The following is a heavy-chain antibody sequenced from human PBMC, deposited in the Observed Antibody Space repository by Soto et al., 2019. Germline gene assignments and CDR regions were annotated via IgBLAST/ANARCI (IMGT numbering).Heavy chain of an antibody. Sequence: GGSLRLSCAASGFTSSNAWMSWVRQAPGKGLEWVGRIKSKTDGGTTDYAAPVKGRFTISRDDSKNTLYLQMNSLKTEDTAVYYCTASITMVRGVRPRWGQGTLVTVSS. CDR1: GFTSSNAW. D-gene: IGHD3-10*01. CDR2: IKSKTDGGTT. V-gene: IGHV3-15*01. J-gene: IGHJ4*02. CDR3: TASITMVRGVRPR.